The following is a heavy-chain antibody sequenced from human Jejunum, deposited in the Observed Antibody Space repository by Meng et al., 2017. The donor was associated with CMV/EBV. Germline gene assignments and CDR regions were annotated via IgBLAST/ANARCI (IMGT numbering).Heavy chain of an antibody. CDR1: ISSSSSY. CDR2: IYYSGTT. V-gene: IGHV4-39*01. D-gene: IGHD2-8*02. J-gene: IGHJ6*02. Sequence: ISSSSSYWGWIPQPPGKGLEWIGSIYYSGTTFYNPSLKSRVTISGDMSKNQFSLTLSSLTAADTAVFYCARGVLEVSNYYYGMDVWGQGTTVTVSS. CDR3: ARGVLEVSNYYYGMDV.